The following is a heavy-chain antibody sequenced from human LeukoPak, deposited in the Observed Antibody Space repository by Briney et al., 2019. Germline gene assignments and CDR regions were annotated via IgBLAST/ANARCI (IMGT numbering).Heavy chain of an antibody. CDR3: ARDAAALDY. CDR2: IYYSGST. D-gene: IGHD6-13*01. CDR1: GGSISSGDYY. V-gene: IGHV4-30-4*08. Sequence: KASETLSLTCTVSGGSISSGDYYWSWIRQPPGRGLEWIGYIYYSGSTCYNPSLKSRVTISVDTSKNQFSLKLSSVTAADTAVYYCARDAAALDYWGQGTLVTVSS. J-gene: IGHJ4*02.